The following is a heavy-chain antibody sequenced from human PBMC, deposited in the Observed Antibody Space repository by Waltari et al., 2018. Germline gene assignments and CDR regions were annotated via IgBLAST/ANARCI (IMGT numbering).Heavy chain of an antibody. CDR2: IHSDESNK. Sequence: QVQLVESGGGVVQPGGSRRLSCAASGFTFSNYGMHWVRQAPGKGLEWVAFIHSDESNKYYADSVKGRFTISRDNSKNTLSLQMNSLRADDTAVYYCAKDRRDETTNYYRTSYSDSWGQGTLVTVSS. CDR1: GFTFSNYG. V-gene: IGHV3-30*02. D-gene: IGHD3-22*01. J-gene: IGHJ4*02. CDR3: AKDRRDETTNYYRTSYSDS.